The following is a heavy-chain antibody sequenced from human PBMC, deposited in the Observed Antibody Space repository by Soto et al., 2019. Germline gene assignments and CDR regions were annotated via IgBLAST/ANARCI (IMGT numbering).Heavy chain of an antibody. V-gene: IGHV1-18*01. J-gene: IGHJ4*02. Sequence: GASVKVSCKTSGFTFSNSAVQWVRQAPGQGLEWMGWISAYNDNTNYAQKLQGRVTMTTDTSTSTAYMELRSLRSDDTAVYYCARDTGTIGSPFDYWGQGTLVTVSS. CDR1: GFTFSNSA. CDR2: ISAYNDNT. D-gene: IGHD4-4*01. CDR3: ARDTGTIGSPFDY.